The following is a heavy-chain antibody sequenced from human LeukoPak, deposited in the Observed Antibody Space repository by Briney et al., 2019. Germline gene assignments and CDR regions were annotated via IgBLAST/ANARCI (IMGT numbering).Heavy chain of an antibody. CDR2: INPSGSST. J-gene: IGHJ3*02. CDR3: AGGTTNTKGAFDM. Sequence: ASVKVSCKASGYAFTNYYIHWVRQAPGQGLEWMGIINPSGSSTSYAQKFQGRVTMTRDTSTSTVYMELSSLRSEDTAVYYCAGGTTNTKGAFDMWGQGTMVTVSS. D-gene: IGHD2-8*01. CDR1: GYAFTNYY. V-gene: IGHV1-46*01.